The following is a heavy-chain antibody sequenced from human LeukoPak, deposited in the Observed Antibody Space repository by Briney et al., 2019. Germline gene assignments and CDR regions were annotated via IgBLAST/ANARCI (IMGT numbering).Heavy chain of an antibody. V-gene: IGHV3-64D*09. CDR1: GFTISTYP. Sequence: HPGGSLRLSCSASGFTISTYPMHWVRQAPGKGLEYVSTIFSNADITSYAASVKGRFTTSRDDSKNTVYLQMSSLRPEGTALYYCVKSPSDGLDVWGQGATVTVSS. J-gene: IGHJ6*02. CDR3: VKSPSDGLDV. CDR2: IFSNADIT.